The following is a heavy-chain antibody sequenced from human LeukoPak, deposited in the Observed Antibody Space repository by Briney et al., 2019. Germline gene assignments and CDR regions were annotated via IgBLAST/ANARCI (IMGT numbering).Heavy chain of an antibody. J-gene: IGHJ6*02. CDR2: ISSSSSYI. V-gene: IGHV3-21*01. Sequence: GGSLRLSCAASGFTFSSYSMNWVRQAPGKGLEWVSSISSSSSYIYYADSVKGRFTISRDNAKNSLYLQMNSLRAEDTAVYYCARLIVVVPAAMSPFDYYGMDVWGQGTTVTVSS. CDR1: GFTFSSYS. D-gene: IGHD2-2*01. CDR3: ARLIVVVPAAMSPFDYYGMDV.